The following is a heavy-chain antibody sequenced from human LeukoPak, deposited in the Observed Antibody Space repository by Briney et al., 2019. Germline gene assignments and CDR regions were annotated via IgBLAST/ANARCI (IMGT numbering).Heavy chain of an antibody. D-gene: IGHD3-22*01. CDR1: GGSISSYY. V-gene: IGHV4-59*01. CDR3: ARDKDYFDSGGAFDI. J-gene: IGHJ3*02. CDR2: IYYSGST. Sequence: SETLSLTCTASGGSISSYYWSWIRQPPGKGLEWIGYIYYSGSTNYNPSLKSRVTMSVDTSKNQFSLKLSSVTAADTAVYYCARDKDYFDSGGAFDIWGQGTMVTVSS.